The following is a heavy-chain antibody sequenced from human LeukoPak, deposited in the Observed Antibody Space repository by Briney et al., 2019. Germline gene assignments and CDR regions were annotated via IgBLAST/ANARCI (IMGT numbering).Heavy chain of an antibody. V-gene: IGHV1-8*01. Sequence: ASVKVSCKASGYTFINYDINWVRQAIGQGLEWVGWMNPNSGNTGYAQKFQGRVTMTRNTSISTAYMELSSLKSEDTAVYYCARRAAAAGTTLGYWGQGTLVTVSS. CDR2: MNPNSGNT. CDR3: ARRAAAAGTTLGY. D-gene: IGHD6-13*01. J-gene: IGHJ4*02. CDR1: GYTFINYD.